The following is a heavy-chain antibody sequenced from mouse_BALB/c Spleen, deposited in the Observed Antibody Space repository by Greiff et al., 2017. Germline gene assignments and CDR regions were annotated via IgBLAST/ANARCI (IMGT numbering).Heavy chain of an antibody. J-gene: IGHJ4*01. CDR2: ISTYYGDA. D-gene: IGHD3-2*01. CDR3: ARDSSGYVNAMDY. CDR1: GYTFTDYA. V-gene: IGHV1S137*01. Sequence: QVQLQQSGAELVRPGVSVKISCKGSGYTFTDYAMHWVKQSHAKSLEWIGVISTYYGDASYNQKFKGKATMTVDKSSSTAYMELARLTSEDSAIYYCARDSSGYVNAMDYWGQGTSVTVSS.